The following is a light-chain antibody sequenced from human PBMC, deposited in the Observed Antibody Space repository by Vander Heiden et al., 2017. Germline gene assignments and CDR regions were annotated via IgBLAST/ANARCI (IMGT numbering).Light chain of an antibody. CDR3: HQSGNFPIT. CDR1: QSVGTN. CDR2: YAS. V-gene: IGKV6-21*02. J-gene: IGKJ5*01. Sequence: ETVLTQSPDFQSVTPKEKVTTPCRASQSVGTNLQWYQQKPDQSPKLLIKYASQSISGVPSRFSGSGSGTDSTLTIDSLEAEDAATYYCHQSGNFPITFGQGTRLEIK.